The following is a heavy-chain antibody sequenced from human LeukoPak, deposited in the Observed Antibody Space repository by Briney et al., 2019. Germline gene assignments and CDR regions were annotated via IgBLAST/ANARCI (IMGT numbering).Heavy chain of an antibody. CDR1: GGSISSYY. V-gene: IGHV4-59*01. D-gene: IGHD3-10*01. Sequence: SETLSLTCTVSGGSISSYYWSWIRQPPGKGLEWIGYIYYSGSTNYNPSLKSRDTISLDTSKNQFSLKLSSVTAADTAVYYCARSELLWFGGVNSGFDYWGQGTLVTVSS. CDR2: IYYSGST. J-gene: IGHJ4*02. CDR3: ARSELLWFGGVNSGFDY.